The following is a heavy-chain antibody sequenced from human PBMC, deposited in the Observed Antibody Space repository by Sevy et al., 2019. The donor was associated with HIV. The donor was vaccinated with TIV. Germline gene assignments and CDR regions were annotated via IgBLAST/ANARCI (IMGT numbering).Heavy chain of an antibody. Sequence: ASVKVSCKASGGTFSSYGISWVRQAPGQGLEWMGGNIPILGTVNYAQKFQGRVTITEDESTKTAYMELSSLRSEDTAVYYCARGGGNGWYYFDYWGQATLVTVSS. CDR2: NIPILGTV. CDR1: GGTFSSYG. D-gene: IGHD6-19*01. V-gene: IGHV1-69*13. CDR3: ARGGGNGWYYFDY. J-gene: IGHJ4*02.